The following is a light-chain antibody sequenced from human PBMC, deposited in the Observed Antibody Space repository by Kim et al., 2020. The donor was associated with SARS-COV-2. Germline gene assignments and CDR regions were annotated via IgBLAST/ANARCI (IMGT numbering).Light chain of an antibody. CDR2: DAF. J-gene: IGKJ1*01. CDR1: QSVGRR. Sequence: EIVMTQSPSTLSVSPGERVTLSCRASQSVGRRMAWYLQKHGQAPRVLIYDAFTRASGIPARFSGSGSATDFTLTISSLQSEDLGVYYCQQYSELWTFGQGTKVDIK. V-gene: IGKV3-15*01. CDR3: QQYSELWT.